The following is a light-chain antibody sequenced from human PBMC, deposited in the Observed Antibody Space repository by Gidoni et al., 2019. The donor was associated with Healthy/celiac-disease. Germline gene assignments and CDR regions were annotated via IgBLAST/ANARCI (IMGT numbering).Light chain of an antibody. CDR1: SGSIASNY. CDR2: EDN. Sequence: HSVSESPGKTVTISCTRSSGSIASNYVQWYQQRPGSSPTTVIYEDNQRPSGVPDRFSGSIDSSSNSASLTISGLKTEDEADYYCQSYDSSNHAVFGGGTQLTVL. CDR3: QSYDSSNHAV. J-gene: IGLJ7*01. V-gene: IGLV6-57*01.